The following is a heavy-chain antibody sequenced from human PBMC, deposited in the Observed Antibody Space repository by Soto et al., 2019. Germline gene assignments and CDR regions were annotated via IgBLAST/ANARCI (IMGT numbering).Heavy chain of an antibody. CDR1: GFRFSNNA. V-gene: IGHV3-23*01. J-gene: IGHJ4*02. CDR3: ANSWELKPPSDS. Sequence: GASLRLSCAASGFRFSNNAMTWVRQAPGKGLQWVSTISSSGATTYYADSVKGRFTISRDNSKDTLYLLMSSLRVDDTAVYFCANSWELKPPSDSWGQGALVNVSS. D-gene: IGHD1-26*01. CDR2: ISSSGATT.